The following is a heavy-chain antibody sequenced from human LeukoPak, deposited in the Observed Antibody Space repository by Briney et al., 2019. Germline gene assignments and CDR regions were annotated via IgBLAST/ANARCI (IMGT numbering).Heavy chain of an antibody. V-gene: IGHV4-4*07. CDR3: AREKSEWELPDSYYYYYMDV. Sequence: PSETLSLTCTVSGGSISSYYWSWIRQPAGKGLEWIGRIYTSGSTNYNPSLKSRVTMSVDTSKNQFSLKLSSVTAADTAVYYRAREKSEWELPDSYYYYYMDVWGKGTTVTVSS. CDR1: GGSISSYY. CDR2: IYTSGST. J-gene: IGHJ6*03. D-gene: IGHD1-26*01.